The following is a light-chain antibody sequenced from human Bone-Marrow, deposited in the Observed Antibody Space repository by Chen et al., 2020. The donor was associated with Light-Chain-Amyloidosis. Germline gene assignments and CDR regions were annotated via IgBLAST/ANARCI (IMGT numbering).Light chain of an antibody. V-gene: IGLV1-40*01. CDR1: RSNIGAPYD. CDR2: GNN. Sequence: QSVLTHPPSVSGAPGQRVTISCTGSRSNIGAPYDVHWYQQLPGTAPKLLLYGNNNRPSGVPDRFSGSKSGSSASLAITGLRADDEADYYCQSYDTRLRGSVFGGGTRLTVL. CDR3: QSYDTRLRGSV. J-gene: IGLJ2*01.